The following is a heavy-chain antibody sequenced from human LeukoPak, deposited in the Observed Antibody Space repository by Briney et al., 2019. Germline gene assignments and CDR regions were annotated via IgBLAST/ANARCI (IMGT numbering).Heavy chain of an antibody. Sequence: ASVKVSCKASGGTFSSYAISWVRQAPGQGLEWMGGIIPIFGTANYAQKFQGRVTITADESTSTAYMELSSLRSEDTAVYYCARDRNYYDSSGYPVRLNYWGQGTLVTVSS. CDR3: ARDRNYYDSSGYPVRLNY. CDR2: IIPIFGTA. D-gene: IGHD3-22*01. CDR1: GGTFSSYA. V-gene: IGHV1-69*13. J-gene: IGHJ4*02.